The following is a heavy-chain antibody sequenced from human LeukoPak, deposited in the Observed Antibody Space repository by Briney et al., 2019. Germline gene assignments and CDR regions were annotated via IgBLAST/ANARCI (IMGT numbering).Heavy chain of an antibody. CDR2: IVGSGGST. CDR3: ARDEDLLFDY. D-gene: IGHD2-15*01. J-gene: IGHJ4*02. Sequence: GGSLRLSCAASGFTFSNYAISWVRQAPGKGLEWVSAIVGSGGSTYYADSVKGRFTISRDNSKNALYLQMNSLRAEDTAVYYCARDEDLLFDYWGQGTLVTVSS. CDR1: GFTFSNYA. V-gene: IGHV3-23*01.